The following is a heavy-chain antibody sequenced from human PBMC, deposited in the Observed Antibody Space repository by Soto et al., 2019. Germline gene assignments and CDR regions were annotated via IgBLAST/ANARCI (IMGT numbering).Heavy chain of an antibody. CDR1: GGSFSSGGYY. CDR2: IFYSGTT. Sequence: PSEALSLTCTVSGGSFSSGGYYWSWIRQHPGKALEWIGYIFYSGTTYYNPSLKSRVTISVDTSKKQFSLKLRSVTAADAAVYYCARVPSIYGVVRGYYYAMDVWGQGTTVTVSS. D-gene: IGHD3-3*01. J-gene: IGHJ6*02. CDR3: ARVPSIYGVVRGYYYAMDV. V-gene: IGHV4-31*03.